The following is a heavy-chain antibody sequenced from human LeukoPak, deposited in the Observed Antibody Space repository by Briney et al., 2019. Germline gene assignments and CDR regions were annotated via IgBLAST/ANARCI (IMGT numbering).Heavy chain of an antibody. CDR3: ARDLTRQAVAGTFDY. CDR2: IKQDGSEK. CDR1: GFTFSSYW. D-gene: IGHD6-19*01. Sequence: GGSLRLSCAASGFTFSSYWMSWVRQAPGKGLEWVANIKQDGSEKYYVDSVKGRFTISRDNAKNSLYLQMNSLRAEDTAVYYCARDLTRQAVAGTFDYWGQGTLVTVSS. V-gene: IGHV3-7*01. J-gene: IGHJ4*02.